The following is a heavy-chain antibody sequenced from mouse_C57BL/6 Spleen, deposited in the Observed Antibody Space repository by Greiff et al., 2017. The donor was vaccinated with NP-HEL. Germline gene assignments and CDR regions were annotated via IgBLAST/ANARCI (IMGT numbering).Heavy chain of an antibody. CDR1: GYTFTSYW. D-gene: IGHD2-5*01. Sequence: QVQLQQPGAELVRPGSSVKLSCKAPGYTFTSYWMHWVKQRPIQGLEWIGNIDPSDSETHYNQKFKDKATLTVDKSSSTAYMQLSSLTSEDSAVYYCARGDYSNPFAYWGQGTLVTVSA. CDR2: IDPSDSET. CDR3: ARGDYSNPFAY. V-gene: IGHV1-52*01. J-gene: IGHJ3*01.